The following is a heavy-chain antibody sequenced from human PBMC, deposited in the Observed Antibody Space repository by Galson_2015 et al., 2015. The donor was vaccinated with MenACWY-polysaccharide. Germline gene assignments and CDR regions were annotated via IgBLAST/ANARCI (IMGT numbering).Heavy chain of an antibody. CDR1: GFTFDDYA. CDR3: AKDNNSPWSNYYYMDV. Sequence: SLRLSCAASGFTFDDYAMHWVRHAPGKGLEWVSRISWNSGSIVYADSVKGRFTISRDNGKKSLYLQMNSLRAEDTALYYCAKDNNSPWSNYYYMDVWGKGTTVTVSS. V-gene: IGHV3-9*01. D-gene: IGHD1-1*01. CDR2: ISWNSGSI. J-gene: IGHJ6*03.